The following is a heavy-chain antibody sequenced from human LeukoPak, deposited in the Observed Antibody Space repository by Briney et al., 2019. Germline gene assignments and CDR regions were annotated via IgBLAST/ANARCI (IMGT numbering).Heavy chain of an antibody. Sequence: PGGSLRLSCAASGFTFSSYGMHWVRQAPGKGLEWVAVIWYDGSNKYYADSVKGRFTISRDNSKNTLYLQMNSLRAEDTAVYYCARVSSDYYDSSGYSYWGQGTLVTVSS. D-gene: IGHD3-22*01. V-gene: IGHV3-33*01. CDR3: ARVSSDYYDSSGYSY. CDR2: IWYDGSNK. J-gene: IGHJ4*02. CDR1: GFTFSSYG.